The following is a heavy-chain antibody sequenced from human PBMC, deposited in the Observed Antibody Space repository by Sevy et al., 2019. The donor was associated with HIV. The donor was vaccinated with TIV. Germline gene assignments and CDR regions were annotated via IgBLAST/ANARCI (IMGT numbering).Heavy chain of an antibody. J-gene: IGHJ3*02. D-gene: IGHD3-22*01. CDR1: GFTFSSYS. CDR2: ISSSSSYI. CDR3: ARGGVITMIVVNI. Sequence: GGSLRLSCAASGFTFSSYSMNWVRQAPGKGLEWVSSISSSSSYIYYADSVKGRFTISRDNAKNSLYLQMNSLRAEDTAVYYCARGGVITMIVVNIWGQGSMVTVSS. V-gene: IGHV3-21*01.